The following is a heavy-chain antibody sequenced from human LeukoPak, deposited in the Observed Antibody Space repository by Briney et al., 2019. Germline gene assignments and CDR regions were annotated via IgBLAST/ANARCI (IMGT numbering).Heavy chain of an antibody. CDR1: GYTFTSYD. J-gene: IGHJ4*02. V-gene: IGHV1-8*03. Sequence: GASVKVSCKASGYTFTSYDINWVRQATGQGLEWMGWMNPNSGNTGYAQKFQGRVTITRNTSISTAYMELSSLGSEDTAVCYRASPIAVTTAFDYWGQGTLVTVSS. D-gene: IGHD4-17*01. CDR2: MNPNSGNT. CDR3: ASPIAVTTAFDY.